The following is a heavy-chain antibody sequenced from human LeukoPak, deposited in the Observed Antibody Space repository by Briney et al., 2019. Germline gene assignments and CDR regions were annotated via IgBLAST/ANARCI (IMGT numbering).Heavy chain of an antibody. Sequence: ASVKVSCKASGYTFTSYAMHWVRQAPGQRLEWMGWINAGNGNTKYSQKFQGRVTITRDTSASTAYMELSSLRSEDTAVYYCAREMYYYDSSGYYPNDAFDIWGQGTMVTVPS. D-gene: IGHD3-22*01. J-gene: IGHJ3*02. CDR2: INAGNGNT. V-gene: IGHV1-3*01. CDR3: AREMYYYDSSGYYPNDAFDI. CDR1: GYTFTSYA.